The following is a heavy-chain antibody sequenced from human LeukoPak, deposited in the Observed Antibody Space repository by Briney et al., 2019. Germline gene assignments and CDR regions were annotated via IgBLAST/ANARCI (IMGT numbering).Heavy chain of an antibody. D-gene: IGHD3-10*01. CDR3: AKDLEVYRGSGSSFFDY. CDR2: ISSSGSGGST. V-gene: IGHV3-23*01. CDR1: GFTFSSYE. J-gene: IGHJ4*02. Sequence: QPGGSLRLSCAASGFTFSSYEMNWVRQAPGKGLEWVSYISSSGSGGSTYYADSVKGRFTISRDNSKNTLYLQMNSLRAEDTAVYYCAKDLEVYRGSGSSFFDYWGQGTLVTVSS.